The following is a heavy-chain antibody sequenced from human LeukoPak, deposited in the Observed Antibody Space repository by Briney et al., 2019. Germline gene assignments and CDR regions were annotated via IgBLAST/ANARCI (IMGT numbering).Heavy chain of an antibody. D-gene: IGHD6-13*01. CDR1: GGSISTYY. CDR3: ARGYSSSTSWFDP. V-gene: IGHV4-59*08. CDR2: IYYSGST. J-gene: IGHJ5*02. Sequence: PSETLSLTCTVSGGSISTYYWSWIRQPPGKGLEWIGYIYYSGSTNYNPSLKSRVAISVDTSKNQFSLKLSSVTAADTAVYYCARGYSSSTSWFDPWGQGTLVTVSS.